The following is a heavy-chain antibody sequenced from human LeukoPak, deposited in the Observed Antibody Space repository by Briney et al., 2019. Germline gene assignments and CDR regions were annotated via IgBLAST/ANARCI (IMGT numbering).Heavy chain of an antibody. V-gene: IGHV3-64D*06. Sequence: PGGSLRLSCSASGFTFSSYAMHWVRQAPGKGLEYVSAISSNGGSTYYADSVKGRFTISRDNSKNTLYLQMSSLRAEDTAVYYCVKDRVLGWLQTAIKYSFDYWGQGTLVTVSS. CDR1: GFTFSSYA. D-gene: IGHD5-24*01. CDR3: VKDRVLGWLQTAIKYSFDY. J-gene: IGHJ4*02. CDR2: ISSNGGST.